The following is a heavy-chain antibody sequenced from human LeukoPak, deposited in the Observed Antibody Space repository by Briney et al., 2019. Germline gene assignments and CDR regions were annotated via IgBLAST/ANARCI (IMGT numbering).Heavy chain of an antibody. CDR2: ISNDGRKK. V-gene: IGHV3-30*18. Sequence: GGSLRLSCAASGLTLSTYVMNWVCQAPGKGLEWVAAISNDGRKKSHADSVKGRFTISRDNSEDTLYVQMNSLRAEDTAVYYCAKGHSSSWYYFGYWGQGTLVTVSS. CDR3: AKGHSSSWYYFGY. CDR1: GLTLSTYV. D-gene: IGHD6-13*01. J-gene: IGHJ4*02.